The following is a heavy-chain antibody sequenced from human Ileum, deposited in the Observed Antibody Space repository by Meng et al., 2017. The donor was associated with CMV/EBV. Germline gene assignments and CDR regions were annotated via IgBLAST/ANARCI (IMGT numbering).Heavy chain of an antibody. CDR1: GGSFSGYY. CDR2: ITQSGTTGT. CDR3: ARGLASGWPDY. D-gene: IGHD3-10*01. V-gene: IGHV4-34*01. J-gene: IGHJ4*02. Sequence: VQLQEWGAGLLKPPETPPLPCAIYGGSFSGYYWTWFRQPPGKELEWIGEITQSGTTGTTNNPSLKSRVTLSVDTSNSQFSLKMTSVTAADTAVYYCARGLASGWPDYWGQGTLVTVSS.